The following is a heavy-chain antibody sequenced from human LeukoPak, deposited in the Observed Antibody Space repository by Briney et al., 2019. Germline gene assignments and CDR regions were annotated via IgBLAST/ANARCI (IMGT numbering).Heavy chain of an antibody. Sequence: SETLSLTCTVSNGSIVKYYWRWIRQPPGKGLEGIGYIFFSGSTNYNPSSSSRLTISVDKAKIQFSLKLKSVTAADTAVYYCARDLGEYDYGDYVWFDAWGQGTLVTVSS. D-gene: IGHD4-17*01. V-gene: IGHV4-59*01. J-gene: IGHJ5*02. CDR3: ARDLGEYDYGDYVWFDA. CDR1: NGSIVKYY. CDR2: IFFSGST.